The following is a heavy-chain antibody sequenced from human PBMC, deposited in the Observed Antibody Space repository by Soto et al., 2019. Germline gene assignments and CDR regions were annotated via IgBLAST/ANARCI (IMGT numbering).Heavy chain of an antibody. J-gene: IGHJ5*02. CDR2: VHYSGNT. V-gene: IGHV4-38-2*02. D-gene: IGHD2-15*01. Sequence: SETLSLTCTVSGYSISSGYHWAWVRQPPGKGLEWLGSVHYSGNTYYNPSLKSRLTISVDKSKNQFSLNLSSVTAADTAVYYCARQDRVVAEGRWFDPWGQGTLVTVSS. CDR3: ARQDRVVAEGRWFDP. CDR1: GYSISSGYH.